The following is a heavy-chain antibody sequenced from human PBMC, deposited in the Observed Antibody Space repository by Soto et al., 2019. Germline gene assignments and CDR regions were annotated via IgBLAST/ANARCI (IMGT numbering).Heavy chain of an antibody. J-gene: IGHJ6*02. CDR1: GFTSSSYT. CDR2: IGTSSSYI. Sequence: LRLSCAASGFTSSSYTMNWVRQAPGRGLEWVSSIGTSSSYIYYADSVKGRFTISRDNAKNSLFLQMNSLRADDTAVYYCARDSVRDYLYYYYGMDVWGRGTTVTVSS. V-gene: IGHV3-21*01. CDR3: ARDSVRDYLYYYYGMDV. D-gene: IGHD4-17*01.